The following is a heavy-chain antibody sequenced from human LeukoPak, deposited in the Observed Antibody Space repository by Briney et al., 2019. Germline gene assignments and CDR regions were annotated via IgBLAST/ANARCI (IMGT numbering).Heavy chain of an antibody. Sequence: PSETLSLTCAVYGGSFSGYYWSWIRQPPGKGLERIGEINHSGSTNYNPSLKSRVTISVDTSKNQFSLKLSSVTAADTAVYYCARVRGYSSGWIDYWGQGTLVTVSS. CDR1: GGSFSGYY. V-gene: IGHV4-34*01. J-gene: IGHJ4*02. CDR2: INHSGST. D-gene: IGHD6-19*01. CDR3: ARVRGYSSGWIDY.